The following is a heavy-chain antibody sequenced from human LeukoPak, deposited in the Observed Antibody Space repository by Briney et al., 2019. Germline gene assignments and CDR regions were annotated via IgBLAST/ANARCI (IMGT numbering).Heavy chain of an antibody. CDR3: ARATYGEQLLFES. Sequence: PGGSLSLSCAASRFTFSNYWMSWVRQAPGKGLEWVANIKEDGSEKYYVASVEGRFTISRDNAKNSLYLQMNSLRAEDTAMYYCARATYGEQLLFESWGQGTLVTVSS. V-gene: IGHV3-7*01. CDR1: RFTFSNYW. J-gene: IGHJ4*02. CDR2: IKEDGSEK. D-gene: IGHD6-6*01.